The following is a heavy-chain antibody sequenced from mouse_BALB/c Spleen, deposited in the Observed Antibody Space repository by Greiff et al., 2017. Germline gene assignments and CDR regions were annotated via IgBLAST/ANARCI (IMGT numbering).Heavy chain of an antibody. J-gene: IGHJ2*01. CDR1: GDSITSGY. CDR3: AREGITTAPFDY. CDR2: ISYSGST. V-gene: IGHV3-8*02. D-gene: IGHD1-2*01. Sequence: EVQLVESGPSLVKPSQTLSLTCSVTGDSITSGYWNWIRKFPGNKLEYMGYISYSGSTYYNPSLKSRISITRDTSKNQYYLQLNSVTTEDTATYYCAREGITTAPFDYWGQGTTLTVSA.